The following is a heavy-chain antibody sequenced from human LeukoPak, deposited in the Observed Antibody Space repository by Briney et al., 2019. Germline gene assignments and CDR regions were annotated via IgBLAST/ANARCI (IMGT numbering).Heavy chain of an antibody. CDR3: ARSTRSGWPPDYYYGMDV. Sequence: PSETLSLTCTVSGGSISSSSYYWGWIRQPPGKGLEWIGSIYYSGSTYYNPSLKSRVTISADTSKNQFSLKLSSVTAADTAVYYCARSTRSGWPPDYYYGMDVWGQGTTVTVSS. V-gene: IGHV4-39*01. D-gene: IGHD6-19*01. J-gene: IGHJ6*02. CDR1: GGSISSSSYY. CDR2: IYYSGST.